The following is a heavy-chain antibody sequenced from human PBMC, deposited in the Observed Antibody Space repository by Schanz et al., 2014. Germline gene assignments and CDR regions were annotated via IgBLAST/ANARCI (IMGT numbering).Heavy chain of an antibody. CDR2: VFPNGIT. CDR3: ARDTTWRLDL. D-gene: IGHD1-1*01. Sequence: QVQLQESGPGLVKPSQTLSLTCTVSGGSIRSGTYYWSWIRQPAGKALEWVGRVFPNGITNYNPSLKRRFPISLNRSKNQFSLTLTSLPAADTAVYYCARDTTWRLDLWGRGTLVTVSS. CDR1: GGSIRSGTYY. J-gene: IGHJ2*01. V-gene: IGHV4-61*02.